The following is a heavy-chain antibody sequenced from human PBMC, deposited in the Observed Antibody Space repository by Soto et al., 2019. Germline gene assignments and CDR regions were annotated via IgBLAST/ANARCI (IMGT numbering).Heavy chain of an antibody. D-gene: IGHD3-22*01. J-gene: IGHJ3*02. CDR1: GYSLTSYY. CDR2: ISAYNGNT. CDR3: ARALFSSGHAFDI. Sequence: GASVKVSCEASGYSLTSYYMHWVRQAPGQGLEWMGWISAYNGNTNYAQKLQGRVTMTTDTSTSTAYMELRSLRSDDTAVYYCARALFSSGHAFDIWGQGTMVTVSS. V-gene: IGHV1-18*04.